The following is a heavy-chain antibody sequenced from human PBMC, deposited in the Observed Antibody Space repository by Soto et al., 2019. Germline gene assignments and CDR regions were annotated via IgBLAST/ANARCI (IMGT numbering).Heavy chain of an antibody. J-gene: IGHJ4*02. Sequence: QVQLQQSGPGLVKPSQTLPLTCTVSDASISTATFYWIRQLPGEALEWIGYIYYSGSAYYNSSLRSRATLSLDTSKSEFSLTLTSLTAADTAVYYCARGEAGVAGRLDYWGQGTLVTVSS. CDR3: ARGEAGVAGRLDY. V-gene: IGHV4-31*03. D-gene: IGHD6-19*01. CDR2: IYYSGSA. CDR1: DASISTATFY.